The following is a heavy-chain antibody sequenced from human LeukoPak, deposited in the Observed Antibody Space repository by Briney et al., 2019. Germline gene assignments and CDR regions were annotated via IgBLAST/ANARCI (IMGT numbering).Heavy chain of an antibody. J-gene: IGHJ4*02. Sequence: SETLSLTCTVSGGSISSSSYYWGWIRQPPGKGLEWIGSIYYGGSTYYNPSLKSRVTISVDTSKNQFSLKLSSVTAADTAVYYCARVNDILTGYSMGGYFDYWGQGTLVTVSS. CDR2: IYYGGST. CDR1: GGSISSSSYY. V-gene: IGHV4-39*07. CDR3: ARVNDILTGYSMGGYFDY. D-gene: IGHD3-9*01.